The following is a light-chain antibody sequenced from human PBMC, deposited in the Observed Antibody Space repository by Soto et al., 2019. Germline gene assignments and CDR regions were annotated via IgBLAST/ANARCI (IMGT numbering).Light chain of an antibody. J-gene: IGLJ2*01. Sequence: SYELTQSPSVCVSPGQTASIACSGDKLGDKYACWYQQKPGQSPVLVIYQDNKRPSGIPERFSGSNSGNTATLTISGTQAMDEADYYCQAWDSSTAGVVFGGGTKLTVL. V-gene: IGLV3-1*01. CDR3: QAWDSSTAGVV. CDR2: QDN. CDR1: KLGDKY.